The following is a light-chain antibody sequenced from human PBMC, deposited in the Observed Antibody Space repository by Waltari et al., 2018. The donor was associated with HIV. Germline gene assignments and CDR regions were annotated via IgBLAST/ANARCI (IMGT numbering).Light chain of an antibody. J-gene: IGLJ6*01. V-gene: IGLV8-61*01. Sequence: QTVVTQEPSFSVSPGGTVTLTCGLSSGSVSTSYYPSWYPQTPGQAPRTRIYSTHTRSSGGTGSFSGSILGNRAALTITGAQADDESDYYCVLYMGSGIYNVFGSGTKVTVL. CDR3: VLYMGSGIYNV. CDR1: SGSVSTSYY. CDR2: STH.